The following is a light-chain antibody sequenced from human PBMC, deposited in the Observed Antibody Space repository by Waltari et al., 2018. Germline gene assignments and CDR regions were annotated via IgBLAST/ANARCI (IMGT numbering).Light chain of an antibody. CDR3: QQRRRWPLT. V-gene: IGKV3-11*01. CDR1: QTVDTD. CDR2: DTS. Sequence: SCRASQTVDTDLAWYQQRPGQAPRLLIYDTSNRGTGISDRFSGSGSETDCTLTISSLEPEDFAVYYCQQRRRWPLTFGGGSKVEI. J-gene: IGKJ4*01.